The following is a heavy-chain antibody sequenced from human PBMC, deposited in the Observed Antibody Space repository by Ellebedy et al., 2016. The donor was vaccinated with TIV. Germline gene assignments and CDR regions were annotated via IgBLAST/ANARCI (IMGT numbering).Heavy chain of an antibody. CDR3: ARGYYDSSGYAYYFDY. Sequence: GESLKISCAASGFTFSSYGMHWVRQAPGKGLEWVAVIWYDGSNKYYADSVKGRFTISRDNSKNTLYLQMNSLRAEDTAVYYCARGYYDSSGYAYYFDYWGQGTLVTVSS. CDR2: IWYDGSNK. J-gene: IGHJ4*02. V-gene: IGHV3-33*01. CDR1: GFTFSSYG. D-gene: IGHD3-22*01.